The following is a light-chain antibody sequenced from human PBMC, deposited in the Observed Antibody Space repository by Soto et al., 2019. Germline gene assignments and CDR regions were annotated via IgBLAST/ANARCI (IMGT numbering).Light chain of an antibody. CDR2: GAS. J-gene: IGKJ1*01. V-gene: IGKV3-20*01. Sequence: EIVLTHSPGTLSLSPGERATLSCRASQSVYNNYLAWYQLKPGQAPRLVIYGASSRATGIPDRFSASGSGTDFTLTISRLEPEDFAVYYCQQYASSPLTFGQGTKVDIK. CDR1: QSVYNNY. CDR3: QQYASSPLT.